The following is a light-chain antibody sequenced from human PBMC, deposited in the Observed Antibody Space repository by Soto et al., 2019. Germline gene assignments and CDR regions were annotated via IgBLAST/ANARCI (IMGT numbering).Light chain of an antibody. Sequence: QSVLTQPASVSGSDGQSITISCTVSSSDVGSYNHVSWYQQRPGKAPRFMIYEGNKRPSGVSNRFSGSKSGNTAYLTISGLQGDDEADYYCCSYAGGSSYVFGAGTKVTVL. J-gene: IGLJ1*01. CDR1: SSDVGSYNH. V-gene: IGLV2-23*01. CDR2: EGN. CDR3: CSYAGGSSYV.